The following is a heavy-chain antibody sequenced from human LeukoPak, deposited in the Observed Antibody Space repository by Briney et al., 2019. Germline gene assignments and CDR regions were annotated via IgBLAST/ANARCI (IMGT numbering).Heavy chain of an antibody. D-gene: IGHD1-26*01. CDR3: AKDGSPTRGYYLDH. CDR2: ISWDGGST. CDR1: GFTFDDYA. J-gene: IGHJ4*02. V-gene: IGHV3-43D*03. Sequence: GGSLRLSCAASGFTFDDYAVHWVRQAPGKGLEWVSLISWDGGSTSYADSVKGRFTISRDNSKSSLYLQLNSLRADDTALYYCAKDGSPTRGYYLDHWGQGTLVTVSS.